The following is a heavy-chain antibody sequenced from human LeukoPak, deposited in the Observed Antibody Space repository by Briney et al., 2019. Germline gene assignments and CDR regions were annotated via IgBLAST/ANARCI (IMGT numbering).Heavy chain of an antibody. CDR3: ARDRVLEWSGWFDP. Sequence: GGSLRLSCAASGFIFSSYAMHWIRQAPGKGLERVVFISYDGSNKYYADSVKGRFTISRDNSKNTLYLQMNSLRVEDTAVYYCARDRVLEWSGWFDPWGQGTLVTVSS. CDR2: ISYDGSNK. V-gene: IGHV3-30-3*01. D-gene: IGHD3-3*01. CDR1: GFIFSSYA. J-gene: IGHJ5*02.